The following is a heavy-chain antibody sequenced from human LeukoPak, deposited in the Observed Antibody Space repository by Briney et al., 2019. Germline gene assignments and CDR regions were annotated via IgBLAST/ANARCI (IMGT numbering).Heavy chain of an antibody. CDR1: GYTFTGYW. CDR2: IYPGDSDT. Sequence: GESLKISCKGSGYTFTGYWISCVRQMPGKGLEWMGFIYPGDSDTRYSPSFQGQVTTSAEKSINTSYLKWSSLKASGTAMYYCARARVAVSRYYFDYWGQGTLVTVSS. D-gene: IGHD6-19*01. J-gene: IGHJ4*02. CDR3: ARARVAVSRYYFDY. V-gene: IGHV5-51*01.